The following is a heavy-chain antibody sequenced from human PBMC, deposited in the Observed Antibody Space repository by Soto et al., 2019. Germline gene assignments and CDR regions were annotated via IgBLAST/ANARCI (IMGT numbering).Heavy chain of an antibody. CDR2: IYPSDSDT. CDR3: ARHVTYSSPWSLPWFDP. J-gene: IGHJ5*02. V-gene: IGHV5-51*01. D-gene: IGHD6-13*01. CDR1: GYDFSTHW. Sequence: PGESLKISCKASGYDFSTHWIGWVRHMPGKGLQWMAIIYPSDSDTKYSPSFQGHVTISVDKSISTAYLQWSGLQASDSAKYYCARHVTYSSPWSLPWFDPWGLGTLVTVSS.